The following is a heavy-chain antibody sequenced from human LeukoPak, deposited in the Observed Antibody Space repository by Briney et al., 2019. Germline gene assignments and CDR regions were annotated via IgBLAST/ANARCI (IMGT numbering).Heavy chain of an antibody. Sequence: PGGSLRLSCAASGFTFSSYAMSWVRQAPGKGLEWVSAISGSGGSTYYADSVKGRFTISRDNSKNTLYLQMNSLRAEDTAVYYCARTYYSGSGSPYYWGQGTLVTVSS. V-gene: IGHV3-23*01. J-gene: IGHJ4*02. CDR3: ARTYYSGSGSPYY. D-gene: IGHD3-10*01. CDR1: GFTFSSYA. CDR2: ISGSGGST.